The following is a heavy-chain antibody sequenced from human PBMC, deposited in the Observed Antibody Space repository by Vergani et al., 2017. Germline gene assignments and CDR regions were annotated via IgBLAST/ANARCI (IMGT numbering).Heavy chain of an antibody. CDR3: ATGDTAMVFDY. CDR1: GYTFTSYY. J-gene: IGHJ4*02. CDR2: INPSGGST. D-gene: IGHD5-18*01. V-gene: IGHV1-46*01. Sequence: QVQLVQSGAEVKKPGASVKVSCKASGYTFTSYYMHWVRQAPGQGLEWMGIINPSGGSTSYAQKFEGRVTMTRDTSTSTVYMELSSLRSEDTAVYYCATGDTAMVFDYWGQGTLVTVSS.